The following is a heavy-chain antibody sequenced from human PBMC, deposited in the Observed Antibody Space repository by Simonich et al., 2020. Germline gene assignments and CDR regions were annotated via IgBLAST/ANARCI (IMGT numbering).Heavy chain of an antibody. CDR2: INPNRGGT. J-gene: IGHJ4*02. V-gene: IGHV1-2*02. D-gene: IGHD3-10*01. Sequence: QVQLVQSGAEVKKPGASVKVSCKASGYTFTGYYMHWVRQAPGQGLEWMERINPNRGGTNYAQKFQGRVTMTRDTSISTAYMELSRLRSDDTAVYYCARWPSIPASYGSGSYFDYWGQGTLVTVSS. CDR3: ARWPSIPASYGSGSYFDY. CDR1: GYTFTGYY.